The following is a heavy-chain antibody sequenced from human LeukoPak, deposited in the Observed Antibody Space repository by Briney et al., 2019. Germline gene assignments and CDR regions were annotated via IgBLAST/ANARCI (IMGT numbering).Heavy chain of an antibody. J-gene: IGHJ2*01. Sequence: ASVKVSCKASGYTFTSYYMHWVRQAPGQGLEWMGIINPSGGSTSYAQKFQGRVTMTRDTSTSTVYMELSSLRSEDTAVYYCARGTMTTVTEYWYFDLWGRGTLVTVSS. CDR1: GYTFTSYY. V-gene: IGHV1-46*01. CDR3: ARGTMTTVTEYWYFDL. D-gene: IGHD4-17*01. CDR2: INPSGGST.